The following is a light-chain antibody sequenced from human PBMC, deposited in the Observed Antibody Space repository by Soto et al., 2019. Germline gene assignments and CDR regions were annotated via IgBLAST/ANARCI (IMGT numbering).Light chain of an antibody. V-gene: IGLV2-11*01. CDR2: DVS. CDR1: SSDVGGYNY. J-gene: IGLJ1*01. CDR3: CSYAGSYTFYV. Sequence: QAVVTQPRSVSGSPGQSVTISCTGTSSDVGGYNYVSWYQQHPGKAPKLMIYDVSKRPSGVPDRFSGSKSGNTASLTISGLQAEDVADYYCCSYAGSYTFYVFGTGTKVTVL.